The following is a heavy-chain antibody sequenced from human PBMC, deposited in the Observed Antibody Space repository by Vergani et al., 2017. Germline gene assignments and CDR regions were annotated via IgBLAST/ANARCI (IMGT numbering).Heavy chain of an antibody. CDR1: GGSISSYY. V-gene: IGHV4-59*01. Sequence: QVQLQESGPGLVKSSETLSLTCTVSGGSISSYYWSWIRQPPGKGLEWIWFIYYSGSTNYNPSLKSGVTISVDTSKNQFSLKLSAVTAADTAVYYCASLHEPGRKASDNIWGQGTVVTVSS. D-gene: IGHD1-14*01. J-gene: IGHJ3*02. CDR3: ASLHEPGRKASDNI. CDR2: IYYSGST.